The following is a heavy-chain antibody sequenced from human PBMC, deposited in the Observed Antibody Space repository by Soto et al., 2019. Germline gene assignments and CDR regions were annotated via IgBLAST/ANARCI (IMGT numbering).Heavy chain of an antibody. D-gene: IGHD3-10*01. CDR2: ISYDGSNK. CDR1: GFTFSSYG. Sequence: QVQLVESGGGVVQPGRSLRLSCAASGFTFSSYGMHWVRQAPGKGLEWVAVISYDGSNKYYADSVKGRFTISRDNSKNTLYLQMNSLRAEDTAVYYCAKVITMVRGVMGSPDAFDIWGQGTMVTVSS. CDR3: AKVITMVRGVMGSPDAFDI. J-gene: IGHJ3*02. V-gene: IGHV3-30*18.